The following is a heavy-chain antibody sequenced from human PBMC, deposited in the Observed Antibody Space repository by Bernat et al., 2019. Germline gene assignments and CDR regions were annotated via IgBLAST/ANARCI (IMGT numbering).Heavy chain of an antibody. Sequence: QVQLVESGGGVVQPGRSLRLSCAASGFIFSNYGMHWVRQAPGKGLEWVAVIWYDGSNRNYADSVKGRFTISRDNSKNTLYLQMNSPRAEDTAVYYCAREWDRCFDYWGQGTLVTVSS. CDR1: GFIFSNYG. D-gene: IGHD1-26*01. CDR2: IWYDGSNR. V-gene: IGHV3-33*01. J-gene: IGHJ4*02. CDR3: AREWDRCFDY.